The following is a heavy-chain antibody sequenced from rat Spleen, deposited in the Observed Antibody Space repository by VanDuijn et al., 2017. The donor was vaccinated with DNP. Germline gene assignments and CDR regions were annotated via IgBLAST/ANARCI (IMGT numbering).Heavy chain of an antibody. D-gene: IGHD1-9*01. Sequence: EVQLVESGGGLVRPGRSLKLSCAASGFAFSNYDMAWVRQAPTKGLEWVASISPSGGRTYYRDSVKGRFTVSRDNAKSSLYLQMDSLRSEDTATYYCARQIYYGYRGYYFGYWGQGVMVTVSS. J-gene: IGHJ2*01. CDR3: ARQIYYGYRGYYFGY. CDR1: GFAFSNYD. CDR2: ISPSGGRT. V-gene: IGHV5S23*01.